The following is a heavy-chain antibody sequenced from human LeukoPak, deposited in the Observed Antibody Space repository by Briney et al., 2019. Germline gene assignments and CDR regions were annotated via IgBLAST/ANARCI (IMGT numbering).Heavy chain of an antibody. J-gene: IGHJ4*02. CDR1: GGSFSGYY. D-gene: IGHD5-18*01. CDR2: ITHSGST. V-gene: IGHV4-34*01. CDR3: AGGKGSYDYGRFFDY. Sequence: SETLSLTCAVYGGSFSGYYWSWIRQPPGKGLEWIGEITHSGSTNYNPSLKSRVTISVDTSKNQFSLKLSPVTAADTAVYYCAGGKGSYDYGRFFDYWGQGTLVTVSS.